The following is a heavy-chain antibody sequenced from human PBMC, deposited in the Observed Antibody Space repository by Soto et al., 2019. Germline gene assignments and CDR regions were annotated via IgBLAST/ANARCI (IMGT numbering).Heavy chain of an antibody. CDR2: ISASGGNT. J-gene: IGHJ6*02. V-gene: IGHV3-23*01. CDR1: GFTFSSYA. Sequence: EVQLLESGGGLVQPGGSLRLSCAASGFTFSSYAMSWFRQAPGKGLECVSVISASGGNTYYADSMRGRFTISRDSSKNTLYLQMNSLRAEDTAVYYCARGRQQSLIRQGADVWGPGTTVTVSS. CDR3: ARGRQQSLIRQGADV. D-gene: IGHD6-19*01.